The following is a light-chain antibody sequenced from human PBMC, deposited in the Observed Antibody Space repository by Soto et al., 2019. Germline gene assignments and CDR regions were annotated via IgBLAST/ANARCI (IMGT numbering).Light chain of an antibody. V-gene: IGKV1-27*01. J-gene: IGKJ4*01. CDR1: QGIAPY. CDR3: QKYNSAPLT. Sequence: DVQMTQXXSSLSASVGDRVTITCRASQGIAPYLAWFQQKPGKVPRLLIYATSTLQSGVPSRFSGSXXGTXXTLTISSLQPEDVATYYCQKYNSAPLTFGGGTKVEIK. CDR2: ATS.